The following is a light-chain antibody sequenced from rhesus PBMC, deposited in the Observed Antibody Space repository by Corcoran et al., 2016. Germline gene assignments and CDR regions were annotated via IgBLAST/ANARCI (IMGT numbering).Light chain of an antibody. CDR3: LQYSSSPLP. J-gene: IGKJ4*01. Sequence: DIQMTQSPSSLSASVGDTVTITCRASQSISSWLDWYQQKPGKAPKFLIYKVSSLQSGVTSRFRGSGSGTDFTLTVSSLQPENFAAYDFLQYSSSPLPFGGGTKVEIK. CDR2: KVS. V-gene: IGKV1-22*01. CDR1: QSISSW.